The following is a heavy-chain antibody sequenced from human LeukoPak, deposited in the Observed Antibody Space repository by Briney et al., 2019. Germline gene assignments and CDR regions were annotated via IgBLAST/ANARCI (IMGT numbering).Heavy chain of an antibody. D-gene: IGHD5-12*01. CDR1: GFTFSDFA. Sequence: GGSLRLSCAASGFTFSDFAMSWVRLAPGQGLKWVSTISNLGGSTNFAASVRGRFTISRDNSKNTLYLQMNRLRAEDTALYYCTKDGLRDYDFDYWGQGALVTVSS. CDR2: ISNLGGST. J-gene: IGHJ4*02. CDR3: TKDGLRDYDFDY. V-gene: IGHV3-23*01.